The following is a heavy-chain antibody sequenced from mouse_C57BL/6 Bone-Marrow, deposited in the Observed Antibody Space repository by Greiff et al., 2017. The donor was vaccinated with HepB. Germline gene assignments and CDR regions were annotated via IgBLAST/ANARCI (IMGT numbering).Heavy chain of an antibody. J-gene: IGHJ2*01. CDR2: INPYNGGT. Sequence: EVQLQQSGPVLVKPGASVKMSCKASGYTFTDYYMNWVKQSHGKILEWIGVINPYNGGTSYNQKFKGKAPLTVDKSSSTAYMELNSLTSEDSAVYYCARSRWLLPLFDYWGQGTTLTVSS. CDR3: ARSRWLLPLFDY. D-gene: IGHD2-3*01. V-gene: IGHV1-19*01. CDR1: GYTFTDYY.